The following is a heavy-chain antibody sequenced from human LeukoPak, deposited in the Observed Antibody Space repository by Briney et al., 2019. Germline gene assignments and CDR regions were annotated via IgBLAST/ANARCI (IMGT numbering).Heavy chain of an antibody. D-gene: IGHD6-25*01. CDR3: ARDGSGAAADYQYYYGMDV. CDR2: IAYDGSHK. Sequence: GGSLRLSCAASGFTFSSSAFPWLRQAPRKGLEWVAVIAYDGSHKYSADSVKGRFTISRDNSKNTVYLQMNSLRTEDTAVYYCARDGSGAAADYQYYYGMDVWGQGTTVTVSS. CDR1: GFTFSSSA. V-gene: IGHV3-30-3*01. J-gene: IGHJ6*02.